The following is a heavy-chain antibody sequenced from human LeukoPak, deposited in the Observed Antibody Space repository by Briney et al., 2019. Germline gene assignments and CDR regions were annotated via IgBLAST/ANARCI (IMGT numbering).Heavy chain of an antibody. J-gene: IGHJ4*02. D-gene: IGHD6-19*01. CDR2: IYYSGST. CDR1: GGSISSYY. V-gene: IGHV4-59*12. Sequence: SETLSLTCTVSGGSISSYYWSWIRQPPGKGLEWIGYIYYSGSTNYNPSLKSRVTISVDTSKNQFSLKLSSVTAADTAVYYCARARVRQWLPPGQFDYWGQGTLVTVSS. CDR3: ARARVRQWLPPGQFDY.